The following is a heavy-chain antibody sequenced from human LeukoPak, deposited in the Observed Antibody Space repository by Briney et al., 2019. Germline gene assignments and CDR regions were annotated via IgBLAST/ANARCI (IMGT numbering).Heavy chain of an antibody. CDR2: IYYSGST. CDR1: GGSISSSSYY. D-gene: IGHD3-9*01. J-gene: IGHJ4*02. V-gene: IGHV4-39*01. Sequence: SETLSLTCTVSGGSISSSSYYWGWLRQPPGKGLEGSGSIYYSGSTYYNPSLKSRVTISIDTSKNQFSLKLSSVTAADTAVYYCATHGYDILTGYFDYWGQGTLLTVSS. CDR3: ATHGYDILTGYFDY.